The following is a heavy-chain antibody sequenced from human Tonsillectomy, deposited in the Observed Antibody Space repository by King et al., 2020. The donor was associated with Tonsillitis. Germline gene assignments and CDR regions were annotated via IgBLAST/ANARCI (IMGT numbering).Heavy chain of an antibody. Sequence: QLQESGPGLVKPSETLSLTCTVSGGSISSSSYYWGWIRQPPGKGLEWIGSIYYSGSTYYNPSLKSRVTISVDTSKNQFSLKLSSVTAADTAVYYCAGGSRVAAYYFAYWGQGTLVTVSS. V-gene: IGHV4-39*07. J-gene: IGHJ4*02. CDR1: GGSISSSSYY. CDR3: AGGSRVAAYYFAY. CDR2: IYYSGST. D-gene: IGHD1-26*01.